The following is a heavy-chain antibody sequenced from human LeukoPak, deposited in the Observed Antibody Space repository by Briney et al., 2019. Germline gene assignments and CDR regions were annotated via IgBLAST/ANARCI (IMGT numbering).Heavy chain of an antibody. Sequence: SVKVSCKAPGGTFSSYAISWVRQAPGQGLEWMGRIIPILGIANYAQKFQGRVTITADKSTSTAYMELSSLRSEDTAVYYCARDGFWAAAGNSCWFDPWGQGTLVTVSS. CDR2: IIPILGIA. CDR1: GGTFSSYA. CDR3: ARDGFWAAAGNSCWFDP. V-gene: IGHV1-69*04. D-gene: IGHD6-13*01. J-gene: IGHJ5*02.